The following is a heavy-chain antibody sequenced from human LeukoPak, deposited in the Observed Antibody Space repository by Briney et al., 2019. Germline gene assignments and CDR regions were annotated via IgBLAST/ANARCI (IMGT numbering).Heavy chain of an antibody. CDR3: ARLTQYSSGWPYYFDY. CDR2: IYYSGST. CDR1: DGSISSYY. J-gene: IGHJ4*02. D-gene: IGHD6-19*01. Sequence: PSETLSLTCTVSDGSISSYYWSWIRQPPGKGLEWIGYIYYSGSTNYNPSLKSRVTISVDTSKNQFSLKLSSVTAADTAVYYCARLTQYSSGWPYYFDYWGQGTLVTVSS. V-gene: IGHV4-59*08.